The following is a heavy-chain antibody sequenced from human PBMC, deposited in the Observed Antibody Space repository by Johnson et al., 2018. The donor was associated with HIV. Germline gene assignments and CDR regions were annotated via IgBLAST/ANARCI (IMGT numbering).Heavy chain of an antibody. D-gene: IGHD1-14*01. J-gene: IGHJ3*02. Sequence: HLVESGGGVVQPGGSLRLSCVVSGFTFSDYWMTWVRQAPGKGLEWVANIKQDGSDEYYVHSVKGRFTISRDNSKNTVYLQMNSLRAEDTAVYYCARDGMAATKANIWGQGTMVTVSS. CDR3: ARDGMAATKANI. V-gene: IGHV3-7*01. CDR1: GFTFSDYW. CDR2: IKQDGSDE.